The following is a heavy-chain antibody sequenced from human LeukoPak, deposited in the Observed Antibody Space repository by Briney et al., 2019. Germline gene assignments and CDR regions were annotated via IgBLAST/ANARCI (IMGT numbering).Heavy chain of an antibody. CDR3: ANLVGTTPC. D-gene: IGHD1-26*01. J-gene: IGHJ4*01. V-gene: IGHV3-48*03. CDR1: GFTFSSHE. CDR2: ISSSGSTT. Sequence: PGGSLRLSCAASGFTFSSHEVDWVRQARGKGLEWVSYISSSGSTTHYSDSVKGRFTISRDNAKNSLYLQMNSLRVEDTAVYYCANLVGTTPCWGHGTLVSVSS.